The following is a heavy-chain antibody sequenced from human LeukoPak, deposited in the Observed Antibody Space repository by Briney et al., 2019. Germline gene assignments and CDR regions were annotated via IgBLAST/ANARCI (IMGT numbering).Heavy chain of an antibody. V-gene: IGHV3-7*01. CDR1: GFTLRKYS. D-gene: IGHD1-26*01. J-gene: IGHJ6*03. CDR2: IKQEGCEK. Sequence: GGSLRLSCAASGFTLRKYSMSWVRGAPGEGVECVANIKQEGCEKHYVDSVKGRITISRDNARNSLYLQMNSLRVGDTAVYYCARDPYSGNYGDYYYYYMDVWGKGTTVTISS. CDR3: ARDPYSGNYGDYYYYYMDV.